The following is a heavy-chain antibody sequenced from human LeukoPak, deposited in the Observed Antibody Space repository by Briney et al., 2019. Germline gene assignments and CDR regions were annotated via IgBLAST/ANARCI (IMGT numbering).Heavy chain of an antibody. CDR3: ARRLRHGGNSRFDP. J-gene: IGHJ5*02. CDR2: MNPNSGNT. Sequence: GASVKVSCKASGYTFTSYDINWVRQATGQGLEWMGWMNPNSGNTGYAQKFQGRVTMTRNTSISTAYMELSSLRSEDTAVYSCARRLRHGGNSRFDPWGQGTLVTVSS. D-gene: IGHD4-23*01. V-gene: IGHV1-8*01. CDR1: GYTFTSYD.